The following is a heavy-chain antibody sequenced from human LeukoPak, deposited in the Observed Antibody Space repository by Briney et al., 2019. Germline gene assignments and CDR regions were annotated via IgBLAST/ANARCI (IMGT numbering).Heavy chain of an antibody. Sequence: PGGSLRLSCVASGFTFSSYEMNWVRQAPGKGLEWLSYITSSDSTTHYADSVKGRFTISRDNAKNSLYLQMNSLRAEDTAVYYCARDRTSSWYYYYMDVWGKGTTVTISS. CDR1: GFTFSSYE. D-gene: IGHD6-13*01. CDR3: ARDRTSSWYYYYMDV. CDR2: ITSSDSTT. V-gene: IGHV3-48*03. J-gene: IGHJ6*03.